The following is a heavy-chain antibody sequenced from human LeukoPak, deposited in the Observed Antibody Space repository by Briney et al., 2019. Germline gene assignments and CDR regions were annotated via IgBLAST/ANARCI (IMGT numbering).Heavy chain of an antibody. CDR3: ARSVGSGYYHYGMDV. Sequence: GASVKVSCKASGGTFSSYAISWVRQAPGQGLEWMGRIIPILGIANYALKFQGRVTITADKSTSAAYMELSSLRSEDTAVYYCARSVGSGYYHYGMDVWGQGTTVTVSS. CDR1: GGTFSSYA. CDR2: IIPILGIA. D-gene: IGHD3-22*01. J-gene: IGHJ6*02. V-gene: IGHV1-69*04.